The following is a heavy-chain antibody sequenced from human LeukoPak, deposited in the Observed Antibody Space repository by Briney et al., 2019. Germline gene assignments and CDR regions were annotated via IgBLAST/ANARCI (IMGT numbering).Heavy chain of an antibody. CDR2: ISDSGGRT. CDR3: AKRGVVIRVILVGFHKEAYYFDS. J-gene: IGHJ4*02. D-gene: IGHD3-22*01. V-gene: IGHV3-23*01. Sequence: PGGSLRLSCAVSGITLSNYGMSWVRQAPGKGLEWVAGISDSGGRTNYADSVKGRFTISRDNPKNTSYLPMNSLRAEDTAVYFCAKRGVVIRVILVGFHKEAYYFDSWGQGALVTVSS. CDR1: GITLSNYG.